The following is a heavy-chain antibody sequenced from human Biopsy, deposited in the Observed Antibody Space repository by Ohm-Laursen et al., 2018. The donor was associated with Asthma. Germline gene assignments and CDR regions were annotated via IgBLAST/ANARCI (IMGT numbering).Heavy chain of an antibody. V-gene: IGHV4-59*07. CDR3: ARATSTWSQSGPHYFDH. Sequence: SDTLSLTCTVSPGSISDYYWNWIRQFPGKGLEWIGYVYSTGSTRYNPYLKSRVTISVDTSINQVSLRLSSVTAADTAMYYCARATSTWSQSGPHYFDHWGQGALVTVSS. CDR2: VYSTGST. CDR1: PGSISDYY. J-gene: IGHJ4*02. D-gene: IGHD6-13*01.